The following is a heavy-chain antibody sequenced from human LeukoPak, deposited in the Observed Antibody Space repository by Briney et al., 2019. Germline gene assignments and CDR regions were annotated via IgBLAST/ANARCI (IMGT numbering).Heavy chain of an antibody. CDR1: GGSVSSGSYY. Sequence: SETLSLTCTVSGGSVSSGSYYWSWIRQPPGKGLEWIGYIYYSGSTNYNPSLKSRVTISVDTSKNQFSLKLSSVTAADAAVYYCARRGATRSPFDYWGQGTLVTVSS. D-gene: IGHD1-26*01. J-gene: IGHJ4*02. CDR3: ARRGATRSPFDY. CDR2: IYYSGST. V-gene: IGHV4-61*01.